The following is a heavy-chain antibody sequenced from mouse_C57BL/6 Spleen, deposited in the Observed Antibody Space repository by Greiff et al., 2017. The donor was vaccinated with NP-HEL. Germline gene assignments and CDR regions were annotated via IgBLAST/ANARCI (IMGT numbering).Heavy chain of an antibody. D-gene: IGHD1-1*01. J-gene: IGHJ3*01. Sequence: VQLQQSGPELVKPGASVKIPCKASGYTFTDYNMDWVKQSHGKSLEWIGDINPNNGGTIYNQKFKGKATLTVDKSSSTAYMELRSLTSEDTAVYYCARRGVYYGSSYRFAYWGQGTLVTVSA. CDR3: ARRGVYYGSSYRFAY. V-gene: IGHV1-18*01. CDR2: INPNNGGT. CDR1: GYTFTDYN.